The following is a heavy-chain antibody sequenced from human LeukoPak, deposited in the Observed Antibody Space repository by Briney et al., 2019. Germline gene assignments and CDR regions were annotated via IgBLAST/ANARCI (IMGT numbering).Heavy chain of an antibody. CDR2: IKQDGSEK. CDR3: ARVSSKTMVRALITKKNYYYYYMDV. D-gene: IGHD3-10*01. V-gene: IGHV3-7*01. J-gene: IGHJ6*03. Sequence: GGSLRLSCAASGFTFSSYWMSWVRQAPGKGLEGVANIKQDGSEKYYVDSVKGRFTISRDNAKNSLYLQMNSLRAEDTAMYYCARVSSKTMVRALITKKNYYYYYMDVWGKGTTVTVSS. CDR1: GFTFSSYW.